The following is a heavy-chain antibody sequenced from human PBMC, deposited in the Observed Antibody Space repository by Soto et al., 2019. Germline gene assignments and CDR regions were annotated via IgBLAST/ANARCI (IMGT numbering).Heavy chain of an antibody. D-gene: IGHD3-10*01. Sequence: QLQLQESGSGLVKPSQTLSLTCAVSGGSISSGGYSWSWIRQPPGKGLEWIGYIYHSGSTYYNPSLKRRVTISVDRAKNQFSLKLSSVTAADTAVDYCARSHHYGSGSSPYYFDYWGQGTLVTVSS. CDR2: IYHSGST. CDR1: GGSISSGGYS. CDR3: ARSHHYGSGSSPYYFDY. J-gene: IGHJ4*02. V-gene: IGHV4-30-2*01.